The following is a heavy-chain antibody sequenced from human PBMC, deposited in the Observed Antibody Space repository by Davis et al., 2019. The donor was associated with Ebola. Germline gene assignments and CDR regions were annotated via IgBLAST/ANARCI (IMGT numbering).Heavy chain of an antibody. CDR3: ARKGYSSSSGWFDP. Sequence: PSETLSLTCTVSGGSISSHYWSWIRQPPGKGLEWIGEINHSGSTNYNPSLKSRVTISVDTSKNQFSLKLSSVTAADTAVYYCARKGYSSSSGWFDPWGQGTLVTVSS. CDR2: INHSGST. J-gene: IGHJ5*02. V-gene: IGHV4-34*01. CDR1: GGSISSHY. D-gene: IGHD6-13*01.